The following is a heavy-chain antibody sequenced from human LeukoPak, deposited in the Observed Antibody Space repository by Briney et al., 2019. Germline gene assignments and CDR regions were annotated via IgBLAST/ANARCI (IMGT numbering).Heavy chain of an antibody. CDR2: INPSGGST. J-gene: IGHJ4*02. D-gene: IGHD1-26*01. CDR1: GYTFTSYY. Sequence: ASVNVSCMASGYTFTSYYMHWVRQAPGQGLDGMGIINPSGGSTSYAQKFQGRVTMTRDTSTSTVYMELSSLRSEDTAVYYCARLGVGAATVDYWGQGTLVTVSS. V-gene: IGHV1-46*01. CDR3: ARLGVGAATVDY.